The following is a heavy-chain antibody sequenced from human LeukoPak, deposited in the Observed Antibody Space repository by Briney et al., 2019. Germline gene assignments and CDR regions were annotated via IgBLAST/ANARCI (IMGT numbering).Heavy chain of an antibody. CDR3: ARGAHAGIFSGWSPP. CDR1: GGTFNKYA. V-gene: IGHV1-69*05. D-gene: IGHD3-3*01. CDR2: IIPMHAPA. J-gene: IGHJ5*02. Sequence: SVKVSCKASGGTFNKYAITWVRQVPGQGLEWMGGIIPMHAPARYAQNFQGRVTITTDESTSTAYMELSSLKSEDTALYYCARGAHAGIFSGWSPPGGQGTRVTVSS.